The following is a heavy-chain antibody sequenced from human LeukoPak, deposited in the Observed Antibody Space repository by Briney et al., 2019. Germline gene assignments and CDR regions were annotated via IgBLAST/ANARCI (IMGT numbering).Heavy chain of an antibody. V-gene: IGHV1-3*01. CDR3: ARGIAVAGTAVNYFDY. J-gene: IGHJ4*02. D-gene: IGHD6-19*01. CDR2: INAGNGNT. CDR1: GYTFTSYA. Sequence: ASVKVSCKASGYTFTSYAMHWVRQAPGQRLEWMGWINAGNGNTKYSQKFQGRVTITRDTSASTAYMELSSLRPEDTAVYYCARGIAVAGTAVNYFDYWGQGTLVTVSS.